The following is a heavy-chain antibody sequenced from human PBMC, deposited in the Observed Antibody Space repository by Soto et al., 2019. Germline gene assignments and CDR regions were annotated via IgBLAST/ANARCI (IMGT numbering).Heavy chain of an antibody. V-gene: IGHV3-30*18. CDR1: GFTFSSYG. CDR3: AKVQGNSYGFEPFDY. CDR2: ISYDGSNK. D-gene: IGHD5-18*01. Sequence: QVQLVESGGGVVQPGRSLRLSCAASGFTFSSYGMHRVRQAPGKGLEWVAVISYDGSNKYYADSVKGRFTISRDNSKNTLYLQMNSLRAEDTAVYYCAKVQGNSYGFEPFDYWGQGTLVTVFS. J-gene: IGHJ4*02.